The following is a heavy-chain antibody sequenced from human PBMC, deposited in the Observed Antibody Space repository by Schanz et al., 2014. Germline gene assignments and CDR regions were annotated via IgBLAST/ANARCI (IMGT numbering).Heavy chain of an antibody. Sequence: EVQLAESGGGFVQPGGSLGLSCVVSGFTVSSDHMSWVRQAPGKGLEWVSTIYASGATYYADSVKRRFTISRDISKNTLHLQVTSLRAEDTAIYYCARDGNYYGSRNYYKTPYYFDYWGQGTLVTVSS. D-gene: IGHD3-10*01. CDR3: ARDGNYYGSRNYYKTPYYFDY. J-gene: IGHJ4*02. CDR2: IYASGAT. V-gene: IGHV3-66*01. CDR1: GFTVSSDH.